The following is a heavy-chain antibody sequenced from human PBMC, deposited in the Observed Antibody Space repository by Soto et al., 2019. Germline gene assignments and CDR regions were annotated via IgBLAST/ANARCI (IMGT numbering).Heavy chain of an antibody. J-gene: IGHJ6*02. CDR2: VYYSGTT. D-gene: IGHD4-17*01. CDR3: ARASMTTIAMDV. CDR1: NGSISDYY. Sequence: SETLSLTCTVSNGSISDYYWTWIRQPPGKGLEWIGYVYYSGTTNYNPSLKRRITISVDTSKNQFSLKLTSVTAADTAVYYCARASMTTIAMDVWGQGTTVTVS. V-gene: IGHV4-59*01.